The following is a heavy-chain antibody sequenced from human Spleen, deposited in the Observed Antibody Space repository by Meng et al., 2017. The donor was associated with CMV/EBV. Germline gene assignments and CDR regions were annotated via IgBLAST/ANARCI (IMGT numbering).Heavy chain of an antibody. D-gene: IGHD3-16*01. V-gene: IGHV1-46*01. J-gene: IGHJ6*02. CDR2: INPSGGST. CDR3: ARVLSTELRLDYYGMDV. CDR1: GYTFTSYY. Sequence: ASVKVSCKASGYTFTSYYMHWVRQAPGQGLEWMGIINPSGGSTSYAQKFQGRVTMTRDTSTSTVYMELSSLRSDDTAVYYCARVLSTELRLDYYGMDVWGQGTTVTVSS.